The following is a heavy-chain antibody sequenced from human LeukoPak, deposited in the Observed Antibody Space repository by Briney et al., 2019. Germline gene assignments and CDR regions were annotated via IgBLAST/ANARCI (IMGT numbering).Heavy chain of an antibody. J-gene: IGHJ4*02. CDR1: GDSISSYY. CDR3: AREVGYCSGGSCYSYFDC. V-gene: IGHV4-59*01. D-gene: IGHD2-15*01. CDR2: IYYSGST. Sequence: SETLTLTCTVSGDSISSYYGSWIRQPPGKALEWIGYIYYSGSTNYNASLTNRVTISVDTSKNQFSLKLSSVTAADPAVYYCAREVGYCSGGSCYSYFDCWGQGTLVTVSS.